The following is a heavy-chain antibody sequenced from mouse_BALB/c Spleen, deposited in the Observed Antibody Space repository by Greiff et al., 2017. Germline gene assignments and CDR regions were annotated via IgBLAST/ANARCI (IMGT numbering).Heavy chain of an antibody. V-gene: IGHV5-6-3*01. CDR3: ARDRYKSYAMDY. CDR1: GFTFSSYG. Sequence: EVMLLESGGGLVQPGGSLKLSCAASGFTFSSYGMSWVRQTPDKRLELVATINSNGGSTYYPDSVKGRFTISIDNAKNTLYLQMSSLKSEDTAMYYCARDRYKSYAMDYWGQGTSVTVSS. CDR2: INSNGGST. J-gene: IGHJ4*01. D-gene: IGHD1-3*01.